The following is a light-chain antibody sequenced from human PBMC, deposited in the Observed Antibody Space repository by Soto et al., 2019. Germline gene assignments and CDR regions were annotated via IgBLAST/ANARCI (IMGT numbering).Light chain of an antibody. CDR1: SSDVGAYNY. Sequence: QSALTQPASVSGPPGQSITISCTGTSSDVGAYNYVSWDQHHPGKAPRLVIYDVTNRPSGISDRFSGSKSGNTASLTISGLLAEDEADYYCASYTTISTYVFGTGTKVTVL. V-gene: IGLV2-14*01. CDR2: DVT. J-gene: IGLJ1*01. CDR3: ASYTTISTYV.